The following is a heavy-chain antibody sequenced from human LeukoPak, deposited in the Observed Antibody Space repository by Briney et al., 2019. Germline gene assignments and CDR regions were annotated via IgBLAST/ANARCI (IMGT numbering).Heavy chain of an antibody. Sequence: GSLRLSCAASGFTFSSYSFSWVRQAPGKGLEWVSSITYSSNYIYYADSVKGRFTISRDNAKNLLYLQMNSLEAEDTAVYYCARDKAYYDSSGYGFDYWGQGTLVTVSS. J-gene: IGHJ4*02. V-gene: IGHV3-21*01. CDR2: ITYSSNYI. CDR3: ARDKAYYDSSGYGFDY. D-gene: IGHD3-22*01. CDR1: GFTFSSYS.